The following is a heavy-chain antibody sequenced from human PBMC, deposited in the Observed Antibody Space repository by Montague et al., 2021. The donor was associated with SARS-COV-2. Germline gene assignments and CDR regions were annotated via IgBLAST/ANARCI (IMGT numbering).Heavy chain of an antibody. D-gene: IGHD3-9*01. J-gene: IGHJ2*01. Sequence: SETLSLTCTVSGGFISSSSYYWGWIRQPPGKGLEWIGSIYYSGSTYYNPSLKSRVTISVDTSKNQFSLKLSSVTAADTAVYYCARHVYDILTGYYTYWYFDLWGRGTLVTVSS. CDR2: IYYSGST. CDR1: GGFISSSSYY. V-gene: IGHV4-39*01. CDR3: ARHVYDILTGYYTYWYFDL.